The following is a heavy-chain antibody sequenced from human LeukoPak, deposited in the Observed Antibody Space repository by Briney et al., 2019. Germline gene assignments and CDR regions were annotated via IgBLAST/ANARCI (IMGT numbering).Heavy chain of an antibody. D-gene: IGHD2/OR15-2a*01. J-gene: IGHJ4*02. V-gene: IGHV4-4*02. CDR2: IHHSGSI. CDR1: GVSISSNLW. Sequence: SETLSLTCAVSGVSISSNLWWTWVRQPPGKGLEWIAEIHHSGSINYNPSLKSRVSISVDTSKNQFSLKLRSVTAADTAVYYCARNDGTTSWVDYWGQGTLVTVSS. CDR3: ARNDGTTSWVDY.